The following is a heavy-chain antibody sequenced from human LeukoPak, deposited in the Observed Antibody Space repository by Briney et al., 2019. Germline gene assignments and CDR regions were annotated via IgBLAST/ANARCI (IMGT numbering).Heavy chain of an antibody. CDR1: GYTFTSYG. Sequence: ASVKVSCKASGYTFTSYGISWVRQAPGQGLEWMGWISAYNGNTNYAQKLQGRVAMTTDTSTSTAYMELRSLRSDDTAVYYCARVGYCSSTSCREIPFDPWGQGTLVTVSS. V-gene: IGHV1-18*01. CDR2: ISAYNGNT. D-gene: IGHD2-2*01. J-gene: IGHJ5*02. CDR3: ARVGYCSSTSCREIPFDP.